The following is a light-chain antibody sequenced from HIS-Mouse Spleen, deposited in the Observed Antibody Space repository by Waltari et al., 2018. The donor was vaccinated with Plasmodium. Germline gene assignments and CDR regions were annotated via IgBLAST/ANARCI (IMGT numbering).Light chain of an antibody. J-gene: IGKJ3*01. CDR2: GAS. CDR1: QSVSSN. V-gene: IGKV3-15*01. CDR3: QQYNNWSFT. Sequence: EIVMTQSPATLSVSPGERAPLSCRASQSVSSNLAWYQQKPGQAPRLLIYGASTRDSGIPARFSGSGSGTEFTLTISSLQSEDFAVYYCQQYNNWSFTFGPGTKVDIK.